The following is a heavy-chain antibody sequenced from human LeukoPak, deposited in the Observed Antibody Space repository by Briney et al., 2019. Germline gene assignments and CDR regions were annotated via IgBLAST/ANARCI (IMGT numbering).Heavy chain of an antibody. D-gene: IGHD3-10*01. CDR3: AKNLWFGELFLDY. Sequence: PGGSLRLSCAPSGFTFSSYAMSWVRQAPGKGLEWVSAISGSGGSTYYADSVKGRFTISRDNSKNTLYLQMNSLRAEDTAVYYCAKNLWFGELFLDYWGQGTLVTVSS. CDR2: ISGSGGST. J-gene: IGHJ4*02. CDR1: GFTFSSYA. V-gene: IGHV3-23*01.